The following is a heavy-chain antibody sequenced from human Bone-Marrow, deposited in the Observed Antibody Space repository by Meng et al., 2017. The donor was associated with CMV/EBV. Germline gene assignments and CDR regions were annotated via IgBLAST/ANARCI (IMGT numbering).Heavy chain of an antibody. Sequence: ASVKVSCKASGYTFSSYGFSWVRQAPGQGLEWMGWISTSNGNTIYAQKIQDRVTMTRETSTSTVYMELSSLRSEDTAVYYCARVAIFGYYYYGMNVWGQGTTVTVSS. J-gene: IGHJ6*02. CDR2: ISTSNGNT. D-gene: IGHD3-3*01. CDR1: GYTFSSYG. V-gene: IGHV1-18*01. CDR3: ARVAIFGYYYYGMNV.